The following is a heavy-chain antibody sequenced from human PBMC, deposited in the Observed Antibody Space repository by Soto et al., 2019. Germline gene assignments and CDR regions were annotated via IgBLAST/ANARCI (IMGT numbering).Heavy chain of an antibody. Sequence: QVQLVQSGAEVKKPGSSVKVSCKASGGTFSSYAISWVRQAPGQGLEWMGGIIPISGTANYAQKFQGRVTITADESTSTAYMEVSSLRSEDTTLYYCSRSQGSSTSLEIYYYYYYGMDVWGQGTTVTVSS. V-gene: IGHV1-69*01. D-gene: IGHD2-2*01. CDR2: IIPISGTA. CDR3: SRSQGSSTSLEIYYYYYYGMDV. CDR1: GGTFSSYA. J-gene: IGHJ6*02.